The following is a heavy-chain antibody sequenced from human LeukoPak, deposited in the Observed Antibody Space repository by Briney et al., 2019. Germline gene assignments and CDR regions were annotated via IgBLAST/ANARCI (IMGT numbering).Heavy chain of an antibody. CDR2: IYYSGST. D-gene: IGHD4-23*01. CDR3: ASTGGNPSFDY. J-gene: IGHJ4*02. V-gene: IGHV4-59*01. CDR1: GGSISSYY. Sequence: SETLSLTCTVSGGSISSYYWSWIRQPPGKGLEWIGYIYYSGSTNYNPSLKSRVTISVDTSKNQFSLKLSSVTAADTAVYYCASTGGNPSFDYWGQGTLVTVSS.